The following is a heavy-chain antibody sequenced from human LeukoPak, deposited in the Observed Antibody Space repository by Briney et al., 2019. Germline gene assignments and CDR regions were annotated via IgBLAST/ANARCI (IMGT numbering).Heavy chain of an antibody. Sequence: ASVKVSCKASGYTFTSYALTWVRQAPGQGLEWMGYIDPYNGNTNYAQKFQGRVTMTADRSTNTGYMDLRGLRSDDTAVYYCARDRRGYNGILRYWGQGALVTVSS. CDR3: ARDRRGYNGILRY. V-gene: IGHV1-18*01. D-gene: IGHD1-1*01. J-gene: IGHJ4*02. CDR1: GYTFTSYA. CDR2: IDPYNGNT.